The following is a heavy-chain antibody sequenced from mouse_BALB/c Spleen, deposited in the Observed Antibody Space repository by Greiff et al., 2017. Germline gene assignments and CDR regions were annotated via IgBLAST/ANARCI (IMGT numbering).Heavy chain of an antibody. CDR3: ARETIYDGYSYAMDY. D-gene: IGHD2-3*01. Sequence: EVHLVESGGGLVKPGGSLKLSCAASGFTFSSYAMSWVRQTPEKRLEWVASISSGGSTYYPDSVKGRFTISRDNARNILYLQMSSLRSEDTAMYYCARETIYDGYSYAMDYWGQGTSVTVSS. CDR2: ISSGGST. V-gene: IGHV5-6-5*01. J-gene: IGHJ4*01. CDR1: GFTFSSYA.